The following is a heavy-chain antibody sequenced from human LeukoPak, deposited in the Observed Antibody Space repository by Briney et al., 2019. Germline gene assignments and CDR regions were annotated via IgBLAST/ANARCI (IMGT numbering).Heavy chain of an antibody. CDR1: GFTVSSNS. D-gene: IGHD2-15*01. CDR2: ISSRSGSI. V-gene: IGHV3-48*04. J-gene: IGHJ5*02. CDR3: ARDYCSGRACHQILP. Sequence: GGSLRLSCAASGFTVSSNSMNWVRQAPGKGLEWVSYISSRSGSIYYAGSVKGRFTIPRDNPKNTLYLAMNSLSADDTAVYYCARDYCSGRACHQILPWGQGTLVTVSS.